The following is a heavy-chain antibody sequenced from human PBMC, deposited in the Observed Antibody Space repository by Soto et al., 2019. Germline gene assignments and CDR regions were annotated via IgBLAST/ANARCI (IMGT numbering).Heavy chain of an antibody. CDR2: IVVGSGLT. CDR1: RFSFKTSA. V-gene: IGHV1-58*01. D-gene: IGHD4-17*01. Sequence: QMLLVESGPEVKKPGTSVKVSCKVSRFSFKTSAVQWVRQARGQRLEWIGWIVVGSGLTNYAKKFQERVTITRDMATSTVSMELSSLRSEDTAVYYCAASHYGDSLVNAFDIWGQGTMVTVSS. CDR3: AASHYGDSLVNAFDI. J-gene: IGHJ3*02.